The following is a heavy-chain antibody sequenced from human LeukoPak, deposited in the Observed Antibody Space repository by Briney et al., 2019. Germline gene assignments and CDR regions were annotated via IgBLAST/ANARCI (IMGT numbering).Heavy chain of an antibody. CDR2: GDYSGGT. CDR3: ARIRSVYYFDY. D-gene: IGHD2-8*01. Sequence: SETLSLTCTVSGGSISSVKDYWAWIRQPPGTGLEWIASGDYSGGTYYNPSLESRVTISADMSKNQISLKLSSVTAADTAVYYCARIRSVYYFDYWGQGTLVTVSS. V-gene: IGHV4-39*01. CDR1: GGSISSVKDY. J-gene: IGHJ4*02.